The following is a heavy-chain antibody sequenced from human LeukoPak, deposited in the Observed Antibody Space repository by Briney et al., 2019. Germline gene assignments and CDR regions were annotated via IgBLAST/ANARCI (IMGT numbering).Heavy chain of an antibody. CDR1: GFTFSNYW. D-gene: IGHD3-16*01. CDR3: ARSRYDYIWGIDY. V-gene: IGHV3-74*01. CDR2: LNSDGSST. Sequence: RSGGSLRLSCAASGFTFSNYWMHWVRQAPGKGLVWVSRLNSDGSSTNYADSVKGRFTISRDNAKNTLYLQMNSLRDEDTAVFYCARSRYDYIWGIDYWGQGTLVTISS. J-gene: IGHJ4*02.